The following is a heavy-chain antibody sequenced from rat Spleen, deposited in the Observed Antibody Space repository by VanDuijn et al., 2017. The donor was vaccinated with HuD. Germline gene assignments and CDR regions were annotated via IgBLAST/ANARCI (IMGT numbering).Heavy chain of an antibody. J-gene: IGHJ2*01. Sequence: EVQLVESDGGLVQPGRSLKLSCAASGFTFSDYYMAWVRQAPTKGLEWVATISYDGSSTYYRDSVKGRFTISRDNAKSTLYLQMDSLRSEDTATYYCANLRPPYSYWGQGVMVTVSS. CDR2: ISYDGSST. CDR1: GFTFSDYY. V-gene: IGHV5-29*01. D-gene: IGHD1-1*01. CDR3: ANLRPPYSY.